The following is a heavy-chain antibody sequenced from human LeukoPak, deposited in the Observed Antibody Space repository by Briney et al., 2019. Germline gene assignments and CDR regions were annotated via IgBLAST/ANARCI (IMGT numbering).Heavy chain of an antibody. CDR3: AGSAIAVAGTVDY. CDR2: IIPILGIA. D-gene: IGHD6-19*01. CDR1: GGTFSSYA. V-gene: IGHV1-69*04. Sequence: GASVKVSCKASGGTFSSYAISWVRQAPEQGLEWMGRIIPILGIANYAQKFQGRVTITADKSTSTAYMELSSLRSEDTAVYYCAGSAIAVAGTVDYWGQGTLVTVSS. J-gene: IGHJ4*02.